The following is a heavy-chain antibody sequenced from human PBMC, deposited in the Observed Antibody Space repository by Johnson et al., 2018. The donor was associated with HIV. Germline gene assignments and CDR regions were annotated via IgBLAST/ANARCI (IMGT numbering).Heavy chain of an antibody. D-gene: IGHD3-22*01. CDR2: ISYDGSNR. J-gene: IGHJ3*02. Sequence: QVQLVESGGGVVQPGRSLRLSCAASGFTFSSYGMHWVRQAPGKGLEWVAVISYDGSNRFYADSVKGRFTISRDNSKNTLYLQMNSLRADDTAVYYCAREGDYYDSSGYWAAFDIWGQGTMVTVSS. CDR1: GFTFSSYG. CDR3: AREGDYYDSSGYWAAFDI. V-gene: IGHV3-30*03.